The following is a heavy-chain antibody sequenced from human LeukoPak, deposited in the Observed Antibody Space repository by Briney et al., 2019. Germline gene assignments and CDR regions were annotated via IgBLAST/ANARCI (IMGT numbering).Heavy chain of an antibody. J-gene: IGHJ5*02. V-gene: IGHV4-59*12. CDR3: ARDLGYGGFDWAP. D-gene: IGHD5-12*01. Sequence: SETLSLTCTVSGASISSYYWSWIRQPPGKGLEWIGYIYYSGNTAYSPSLKSRVTISVATSKNQFSLKLSSVTAADTDVYYCARDLGYGGFDWAPWGQGTLVTVSS. CDR1: GASISSYY. CDR2: IYYSGNT.